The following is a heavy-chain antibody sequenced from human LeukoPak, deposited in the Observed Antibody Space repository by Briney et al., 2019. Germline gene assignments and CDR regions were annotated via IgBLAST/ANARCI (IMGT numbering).Heavy chain of an antibody. D-gene: IGHD3-22*01. Sequence: GGSLRLSCAASGFTFTSYAMTWVRQAPGKGLEWVSAISGSGGSTYYADSVKGRFTISRDNSKNTVYLQTNTLRAENTAVYYCAKPSGYYLVPFDYWGQGTLVTVSS. V-gene: IGHV3-23*01. CDR1: GFTFTSYA. CDR3: AKPSGYYLVPFDY. J-gene: IGHJ4*02. CDR2: ISGSGGST.